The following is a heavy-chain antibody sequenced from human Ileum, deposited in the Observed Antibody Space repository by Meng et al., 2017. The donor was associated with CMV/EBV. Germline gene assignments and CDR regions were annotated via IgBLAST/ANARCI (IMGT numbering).Heavy chain of an antibody. V-gene: IGHV4-30-4*08. CDR2: IYYSGST. D-gene: IGHD1-7*01. CDR3: ARQEELWGYFDY. Sequence: VLLQYPAPGLLKPPQPPSLTCTVSCGSISSGEYYWNWIRQPPGKGLEWIGYIYYSGSTYFNPSLKSRVTISVDTSKNQFSLKLNSVTAADTAVYYCARQEELWGYFDYWGQGTLVTVSS. CDR1: CGSISSGEYY. J-gene: IGHJ4*02.